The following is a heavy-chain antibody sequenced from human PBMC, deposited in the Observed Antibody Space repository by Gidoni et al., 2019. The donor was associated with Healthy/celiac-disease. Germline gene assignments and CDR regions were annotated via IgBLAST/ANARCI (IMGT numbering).Heavy chain of an antibody. D-gene: IGHD3-22*01. CDR3: ARDSRRDEAPYDSSGYYY. J-gene: IGHJ4*02. CDR2: ISSSSSTI. V-gene: IGHV3-48*02. CDR1: GFPFSSYS. Sequence: EVQLVESGGGLVQPGGSLSLSCAASGFPFSSYSMNWVRQAPGKGLGWVSYISSSSSTIYYADSVKGRFTISRDNAKNSLYLQMNSLRDEDTAVYYCARDSRRDEAPYDSSGYYYWGQGTLVTVSS.